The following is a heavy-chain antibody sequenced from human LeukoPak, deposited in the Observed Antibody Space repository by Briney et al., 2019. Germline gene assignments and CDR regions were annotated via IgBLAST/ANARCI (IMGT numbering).Heavy chain of an antibody. CDR1: GYSINSAHY. V-gene: IGHV4-59*11. Sequence: PSETLSLTCAVSGYSINSAHYWGWIRQPPGKGLEWIGYIYYSGSTSYHPSLKSRVTLSVDTSKNQFSLKLRSVTAADTAVYFCARAGTYAIAYYYDYWGQGTLVTVSA. D-gene: IGHD3-22*01. CDR2: IYYSGST. J-gene: IGHJ4*02. CDR3: ARAGTYAIAYYYDY.